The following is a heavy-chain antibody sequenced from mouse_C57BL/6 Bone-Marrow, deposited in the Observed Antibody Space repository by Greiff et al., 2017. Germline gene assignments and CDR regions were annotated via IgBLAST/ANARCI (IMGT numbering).Heavy chain of an antibody. CDR1: GYTFTSYW. Sequence: QVQLQQPGAELVRPGTSVKLSCKASGYTFTSYWMHWVKQRPGQGLEWIGVIDPSDSYTNYNQKFKGKATLTVDTSSSTAYMQLSSLTSEDSAVYYCARKAATVVDPYYFDYWGQGTTLTVSS. V-gene: IGHV1-59*01. CDR2: IDPSDSYT. D-gene: IGHD1-1*01. CDR3: ARKAATVVDPYYFDY. J-gene: IGHJ2*01.